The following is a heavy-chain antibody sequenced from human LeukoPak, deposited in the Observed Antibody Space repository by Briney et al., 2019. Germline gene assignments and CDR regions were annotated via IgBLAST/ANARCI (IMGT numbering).Heavy chain of an antibody. CDR1: GYRFTSYW. Sequence: GESLKISCKGSGYRFTSYWIAWVRQMPGKGLESMGIIYPGDSVTRYSPSFQGQATISADKSISTAYLQWSSLKASDTAMYYCARGLGYSGSWYFDYWGQGTLVTVSS. D-gene: IGHD6-13*01. CDR3: ARGLGYSGSWYFDY. CDR2: IYPGDSVT. J-gene: IGHJ4*02. V-gene: IGHV5-51*01.